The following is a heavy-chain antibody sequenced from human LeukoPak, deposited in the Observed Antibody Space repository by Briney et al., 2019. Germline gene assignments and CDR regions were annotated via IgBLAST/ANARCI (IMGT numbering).Heavy chain of an antibody. D-gene: IGHD6-13*01. CDR3: ARRAAAGTSFDY. CDR1: GGSFSGYY. Sequence: SEILSLTCAVYGGSFSGYYWSWTRQPPGKGLEWIGEINHSGSTNYNPSLKSRVTISVDTSKNQFSLKLSSVTAADTAVYYCARRAAAGTSFDYWGQGTLVTVSS. J-gene: IGHJ4*02. V-gene: IGHV4-34*01. CDR2: INHSGST.